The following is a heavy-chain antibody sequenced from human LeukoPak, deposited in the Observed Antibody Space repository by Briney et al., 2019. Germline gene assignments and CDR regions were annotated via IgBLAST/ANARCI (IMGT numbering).Heavy chain of an antibody. CDR3: TRDEVGAINQIDY. V-gene: IGHV3-7*01. D-gene: IGHD1-26*01. CDR2: INQDGSGK. J-gene: IGHJ4*02. Sequence: PAGSLRLSCTASGFTFSTYWMNWVRQAPGKGLEWVANINQDGSGKYYVDSVKGRFTISRDNAKNSLYLQMNSLRAEDTAMYYCTRDEVGAINQIDYWGQGTLVTVSS. CDR1: GFTFSTYW.